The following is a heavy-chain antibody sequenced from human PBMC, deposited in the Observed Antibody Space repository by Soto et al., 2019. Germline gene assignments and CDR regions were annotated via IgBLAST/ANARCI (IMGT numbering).Heavy chain of an antibody. D-gene: IGHD2-15*01. Sequence: QVQLVQSGAEVKKPGSSVKVSCKASGGTFSRYTISWVRQAPGQGLEWMGRIIPILDIPNYAQNFQGRVTITADKSTSKAYMGLSSLRSDDTAVYYCASHFTGVLVLGASPPGGDNYGWDVWGQGTTVTVSS. J-gene: IGHJ6*02. CDR3: ASHFTGVLVLGASPPGGDNYGWDV. CDR2: IIPILDIP. CDR1: GGTFSRYT. V-gene: IGHV1-69*02.